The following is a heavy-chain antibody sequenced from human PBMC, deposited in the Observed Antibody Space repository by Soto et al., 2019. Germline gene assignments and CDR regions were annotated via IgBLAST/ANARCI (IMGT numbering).Heavy chain of an antibody. D-gene: IGHD2-2*01. CDR1: GGSFSGYY. Sequence: PSETLSLTCAVYGGSFSGYYWSWIRQPPGKGLEWIGEINHSGSTNYNPSLKSRVTISVDTSKNQFSLKLSSVTVADTAVYYRARSARYCSSTSCYLYYYYGMDVWGQGTTVTVSS. CDR2: INHSGST. V-gene: IGHV4-34*01. J-gene: IGHJ6*02. CDR3: ARSARYCSSTSCYLYYYYGMDV.